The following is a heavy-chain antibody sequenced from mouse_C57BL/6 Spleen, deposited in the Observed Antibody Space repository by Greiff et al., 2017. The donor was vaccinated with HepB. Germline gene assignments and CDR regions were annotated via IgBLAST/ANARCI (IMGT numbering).Heavy chain of an antibody. CDR2: IDPSDSYT. D-gene: IGHD2-5*01. CDR3: ARGGTYYSNYIDY. Sequence: VQLQQPGAELVMPGASVKLSCKASGYTFTSYWMHWVKQRPGQGLEWIGEIDPSDSYTNYNQKFKGKSTLTVDKSSSTAYMQLSSLTSEDSAVYYCARGGTYYSNYIDYWGQGTTLTVSS. CDR1: GYTFTSYW. J-gene: IGHJ2*01. V-gene: IGHV1-69*01.